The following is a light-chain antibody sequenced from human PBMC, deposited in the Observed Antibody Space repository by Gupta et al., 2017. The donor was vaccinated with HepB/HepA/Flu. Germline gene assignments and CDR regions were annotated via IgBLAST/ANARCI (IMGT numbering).Light chain of an antibody. CDR1: SSDIGAYNH. J-gene: IGLJ2*01. Sequence: QSALTQPASVSGSLGQSITISCPGTSSDIGAYNHVSWYPQHPGKSPKLMIYDVINRPSGVPHRFSGSKSGNTASLTISGLQAEDEADYYCSSLTTKNTLVFGGGTKLTVL. CDR3: SSLTTKNTLV. V-gene: IGLV2-14*03. CDR2: DVI.